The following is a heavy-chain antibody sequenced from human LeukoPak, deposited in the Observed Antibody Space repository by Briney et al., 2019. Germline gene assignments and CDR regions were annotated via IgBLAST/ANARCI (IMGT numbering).Heavy chain of an antibody. Sequence: GGSLRLSCAASGFTFSSYEMNWVRQAPGKGLEWVSYISSSGSTIYYADSVKGRFTISRDNAKNSLYLQMTSLRAEDTAVYYCARGDDAFDIWGQGTMVTVSS. J-gene: IGHJ3*02. V-gene: IGHV3-48*03. CDR3: ARGDDAFDI. CDR2: ISSSGSTI. CDR1: GFTFSSYE.